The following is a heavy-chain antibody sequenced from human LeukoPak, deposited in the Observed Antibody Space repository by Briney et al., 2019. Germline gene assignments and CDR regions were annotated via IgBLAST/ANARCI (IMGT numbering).Heavy chain of an antibody. CDR3: AKANYHYDSSAYDS. CDR1: GFTFSSYA. J-gene: IGHJ4*02. Sequence: PGGSLRLSCAASGFTFSSYAMSWVRQAPGKGLEWVSSISGNGGSTYYADSVKGRFTSSRDNSENTMYLQMDSLRAEDTAVYYCAKANYHYDSSAYDSWGLGTLVTVSS. V-gene: IGHV3-23*01. CDR2: ISGNGGST. D-gene: IGHD3-22*01.